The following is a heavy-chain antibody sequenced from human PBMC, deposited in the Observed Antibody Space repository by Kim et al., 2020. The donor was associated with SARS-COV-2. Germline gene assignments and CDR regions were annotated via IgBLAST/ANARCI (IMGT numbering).Heavy chain of an antibody. J-gene: IGHJ4*02. CDR3: ARAAAGTLFEY. CDR1: GFTFSSYA. V-gene: IGHV3-30*04. CDR2: ISYDGSKK. D-gene: IGHD6-13*01. Sequence: GGSLRLSCAASGFTFSSYAMHWVRQAPGKGLEWVAVISYDGSKKYYADSVKGRFTISRDNSKNTLYLQMNSLRAEDTAVYYCARAAAGTLFEYWGQGTLV.